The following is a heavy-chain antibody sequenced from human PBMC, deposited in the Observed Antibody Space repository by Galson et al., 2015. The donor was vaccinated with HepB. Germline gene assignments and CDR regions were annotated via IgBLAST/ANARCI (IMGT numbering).Heavy chain of an antibody. CDR3: ARVREAIILPRAMPTYVFDI. CDR1: GGSISNDDYF. Sequence: TLSLTCTVSGGSISNDDYFWSWIRQPPGKGLEWIGNIYYSGSTYYNPSLRSRVTISLDTSKSQFSLQLSSVTAADTAVYFCARVREAIILPRAMPTYVFDIWGQGTMITVSS. CDR2: IYYSGST. J-gene: IGHJ3*02. D-gene: IGHD2/OR15-2a*01. V-gene: IGHV4-30-4*01.